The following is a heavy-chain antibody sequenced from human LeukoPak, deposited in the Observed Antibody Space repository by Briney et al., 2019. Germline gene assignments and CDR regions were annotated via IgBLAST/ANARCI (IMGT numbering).Heavy chain of an antibody. V-gene: IGHV1-18*01. CDR2: ISAYNGNT. D-gene: IGHD3-22*01. CDR1: GYTFTSYG. CDR3: ARVGEYYYDSSGYIGGNY. J-gene: IGHJ4*02. Sequence: ASVKVSCKAPGYTFTSYGISWVRQAPGQGLEWMGWISAYNGNTNYAQKLQGRVTMTTDTSTSTAYMELRSLRSDDTAVYYCARVGEYYYDSSGYIGGNYWGQGTLVTVSS.